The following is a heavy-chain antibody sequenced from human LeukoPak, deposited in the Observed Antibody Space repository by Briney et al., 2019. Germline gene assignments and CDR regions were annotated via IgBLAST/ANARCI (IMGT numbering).Heavy chain of an antibody. J-gene: IGHJ4*02. CDR3: GGGSSSGWFRFDY. V-gene: IGHV1-69*05. CDR2: IIPIFGTA. Sequence: ASVKVSCKASGGTFSSYAISWVRQAPGQGLEWMGGIIPIFGTANYAQKFQGRVTITTDESTSTAYMELSSLRSEDTAVYYCGGGSSSGWFRFDYWGQGTLVTVSS. CDR1: GGTFSSYA. D-gene: IGHD6-19*01.